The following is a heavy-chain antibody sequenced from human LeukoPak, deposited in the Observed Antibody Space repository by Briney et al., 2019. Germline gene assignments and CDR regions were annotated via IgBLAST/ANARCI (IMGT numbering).Heavy chain of an antibody. J-gene: IGHJ4*02. Sequence: GGSLRLSCAASGFTFSSYGMHWVRQAPGEGLEWVAFIRYDGSNKYYADSVKGRFTISRDNSKNTLYLQMNSLRAEDTAVYYCAKDRGYCSGGSCYSRGNDYWGQGTLVTVSS. D-gene: IGHD2-15*01. CDR1: GFTFSSYG. V-gene: IGHV3-30*02. CDR2: IRYDGSNK. CDR3: AKDRGYCSGGSCYSRGNDY.